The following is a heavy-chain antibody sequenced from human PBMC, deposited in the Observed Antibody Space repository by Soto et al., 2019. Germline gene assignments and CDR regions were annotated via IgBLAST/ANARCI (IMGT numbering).Heavy chain of an antibody. Sequence: GESLKISCSGHGYDFVTNCSGLVLQRPGKGLEWMGIIYLGDSDTRYSPSFEGQVTLSADRSTSTVFLEWSFLKTSDTAMYFCALTGGFAPVYGFDVSGQGTSVTVPS. J-gene: IGHJ6*02. V-gene: IGHV5-51*01. D-gene: IGHD3-16*01. CDR1: GYDFVTNC. CDR3: ALTGGFAPVYGFDV. CDR2: IYLGDSDT.